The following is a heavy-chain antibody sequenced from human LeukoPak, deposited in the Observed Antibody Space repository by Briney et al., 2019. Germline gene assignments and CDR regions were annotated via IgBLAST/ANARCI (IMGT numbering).Heavy chain of an antibody. D-gene: IGHD6-19*01. CDR3: AREVIAVAGYFDY. CDR2: IYSGGNT. J-gene: IGHJ4*02. CDR1: GFTVRGNY. V-gene: IGHV3-66*01. Sequence: GGPLRLLCGASGFTVRGNYMSGVRESRGEAVVWVSVIYSGGNTYYADSVKGRFTISRDNSKNTLYLQMNSLRAEDTAVYYCAREVIAVAGYFDYWGQGTLVTVSS.